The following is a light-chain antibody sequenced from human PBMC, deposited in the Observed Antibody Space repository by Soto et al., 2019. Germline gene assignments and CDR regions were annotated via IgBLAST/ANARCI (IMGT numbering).Light chain of an antibody. Sequence: QSVLTQPPSVSAAPGQRVTISCTGSSSNIGAGYDVHWYQQLPGTAPNLLIYGNSNRPSGVPDRYSGSKSGTSASLAITGLQPEDEADYYCQSYDSSLSGSGRVFGGGTKVTVL. CDR2: GNS. J-gene: IGLJ3*02. CDR3: QSYDSSLSGSGRV. V-gene: IGLV1-40*01. CDR1: SSNIGAGYD.